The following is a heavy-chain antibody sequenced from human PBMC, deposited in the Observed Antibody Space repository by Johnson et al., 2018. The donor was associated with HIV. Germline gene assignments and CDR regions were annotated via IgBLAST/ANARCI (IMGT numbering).Heavy chain of an antibody. V-gene: IGHV3-7*03. CDR1: GFTFSSYA. CDR2: IKEDGSEE. D-gene: IGHD1-1*01. CDR3: AREGTLGAFDI. J-gene: IGHJ3*02. Sequence: EKLVESGGGVVQPGRSLRLSCAASGFTFSSYAMHWVRQAPGKGLEWVANIKEDGSEEYYVESVKGRFIISRNNAKNSLYLEMNSLRAEDTDVYYCAREGTLGAFDIWGQGTMVTVSS.